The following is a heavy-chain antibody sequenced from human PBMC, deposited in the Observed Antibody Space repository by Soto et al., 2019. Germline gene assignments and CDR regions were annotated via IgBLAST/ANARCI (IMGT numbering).Heavy chain of an antibody. CDR1: GFTFSSYG. Sequence: PGGSLRLSCAASGFTFSSYGMHWVRQAPGKGLEWVAVISYDGSNKYYADSVKGRFTISRDNSKNTLYLQMNSLRAEDTAVYYCAKVDEYCSSTSCSDYFDYWGQGTLVTVSS. CDR2: ISYDGSNK. J-gene: IGHJ4*02. D-gene: IGHD2-2*01. CDR3: AKVDEYCSSTSCSDYFDY. V-gene: IGHV3-30*18.